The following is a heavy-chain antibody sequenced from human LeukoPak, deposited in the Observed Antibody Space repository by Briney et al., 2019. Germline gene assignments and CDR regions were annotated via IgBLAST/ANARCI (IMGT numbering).Heavy chain of an antibody. CDR3: ARDGTGFDSSGYPDY. J-gene: IGHJ4*02. CDR2: ISYSGGNT. V-gene: IGHV3-23*01. CDR1: GFTFSDYA. Sequence: HPGGSLRLSCAASGFTFSDYAMNWVRQALGRGLEWVSTISYSGGNTYYADPVKGRFTISRDNSKNTLYLQMNSLRAEDTAVYYCARDGTGFDSSGYPDYWGQGTLVTVSS. D-gene: IGHD6-19*01.